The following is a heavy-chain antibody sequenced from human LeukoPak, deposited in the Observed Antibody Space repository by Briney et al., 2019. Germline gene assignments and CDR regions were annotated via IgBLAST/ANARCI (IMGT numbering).Heavy chain of an antibody. CDR2: ISYDGSNK. CDR1: GFTFSSYA. Sequence: GGSLRLSCAASGFTFSSYAMHWVRQAPGKGLEWVAVISYDGSNKYYADSVKGRFTISRDNSKNTLYLQMNSLRAEDTAVYYCARGPMVRGLGREYYFDYWGQGTLVTVSS. V-gene: IGHV3-30-3*01. CDR3: ARGPMVRGLGREYYFDY. J-gene: IGHJ4*02. D-gene: IGHD3-10*01.